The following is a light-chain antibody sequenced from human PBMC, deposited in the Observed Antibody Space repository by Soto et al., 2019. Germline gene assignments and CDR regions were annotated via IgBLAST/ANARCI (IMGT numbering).Light chain of an antibody. CDR3: SSYTTTSAVA. Sequence: QSALTQPASVSGSPGKWITISCTGTSSDVGGYNYVSWYQQHPGKAPKLIIYDVTNRPSGVSYRFSGSKSGNTASLTISGLQAEDEADYYCSSYTTTSAVAFGGGTKVTVL. J-gene: IGLJ2*01. V-gene: IGLV2-14*03. CDR2: DVT. CDR1: SSDVGGYNY.